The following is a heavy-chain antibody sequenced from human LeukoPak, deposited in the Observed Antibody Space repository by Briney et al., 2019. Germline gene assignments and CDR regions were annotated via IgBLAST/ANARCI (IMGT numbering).Heavy chain of an antibody. CDR3: AKDHTESEWFGELLAYYFDY. V-gene: IGHV1-46*01. D-gene: IGHD3-10*01. Sequence: GASVKVSCKASGYTFTSYYMHWVRQAPGQGLEWMGIINPSGGSTSYAQKFQGRVTMTRDMSTSTVYMELSSLRSEDTAVYYCAKDHTESEWFGELLAYYFDYWGQGTLVTVSS. CDR2: INPSGGST. J-gene: IGHJ4*02. CDR1: GYTFTSYY.